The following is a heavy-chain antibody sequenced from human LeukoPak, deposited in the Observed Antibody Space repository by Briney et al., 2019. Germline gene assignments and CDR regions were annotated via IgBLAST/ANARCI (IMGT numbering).Heavy chain of an antibody. D-gene: IGHD1-26*01. J-gene: IGHJ3*02. CDR3: AREDESGIVFDI. CDR1: GYTFTGYY. V-gene: IGHV1-2*02. Sequence: ASVKVSCKASGYTFTGYYMHWVRQAPGQGLEWMGWINPNSGATNYAQKFQGRVTMTRDTSISTASMELSSLRSEDMAVYYCAREDESGIVFDIWGQGTMVTVSS. CDR2: INPNSGAT.